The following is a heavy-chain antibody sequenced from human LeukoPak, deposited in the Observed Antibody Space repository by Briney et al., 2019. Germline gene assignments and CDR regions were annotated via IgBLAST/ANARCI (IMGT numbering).Heavy chain of an antibody. CDR3: AKDSDFWSGYYPAANDY. Sequence: PGGSLRLSCAASGFTFSSYAMHWVRQAPGKGLEWVAVISYDGSNKYYADSVKGRFTISRDNSKNTLYLQMNSLRAEDTAVYYCAKDSDFWSGYYPAANDYWGQGTLVTVSS. V-gene: IGHV3-30*04. D-gene: IGHD3-3*01. CDR2: ISYDGSNK. CDR1: GFTFSSYA. J-gene: IGHJ4*02.